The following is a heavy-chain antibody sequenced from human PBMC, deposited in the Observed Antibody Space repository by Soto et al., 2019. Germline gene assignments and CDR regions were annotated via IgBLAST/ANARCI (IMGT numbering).Heavy chain of an antibody. CDR2: IYHSGST. CDR3: ASRDYYGSGSLDY. J-gene: IGHJ4*02. CDR1: GGSISGSNW. D-gene: IGHD3-10*01. Sequence: PSETLSLTYAVSGGSISGSNWWSWVRQPPGKGLEWIGEIYHSGSTNYNPSLKSRVTISVDKSKNQFSLKLSSVTAADTAVYYWASRDYYGSGSLDYWGQGTLVTVSS. V-gene: IGHV4-4*02.